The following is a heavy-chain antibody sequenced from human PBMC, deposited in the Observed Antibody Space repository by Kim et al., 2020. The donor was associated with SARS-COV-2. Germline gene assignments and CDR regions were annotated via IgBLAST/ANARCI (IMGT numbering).Heavy chain of an antibody. Sequence: IYYADSVKGRFTISRDNAKNSLYLQMNSLRAEDTAVYYCARVRVRVYFQHWGQGTLVTVSS. CDR3: ARVRVRVYFQH. V-gene: IGHV3-11*04. J-gene: IGHJ1*01. D-gene: IGHD3-10*01. CDR2: I.